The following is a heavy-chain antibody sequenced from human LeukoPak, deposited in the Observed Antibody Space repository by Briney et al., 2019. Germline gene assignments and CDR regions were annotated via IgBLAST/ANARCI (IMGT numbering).Heavy chain of an antibody. Sequence: SETLSLTCTVSYGSISSYYWSWIPQPAGKGLVWIRRMYTSASTNYNPSLKSRVTMAVATSKNQFSLKLSSVTAADTDVYYCARVRAYSDYKGTTYYFDYWGQGTLVTVSS. CDR1: YGSISSYY. CDR3: ARVRAYSDYKGTTYYFDY. V-gene: IGHV4-4*07. CDR2: MYTSAST. J-gene: IGHJ4*02. D-gene: IGHD3-10*01.